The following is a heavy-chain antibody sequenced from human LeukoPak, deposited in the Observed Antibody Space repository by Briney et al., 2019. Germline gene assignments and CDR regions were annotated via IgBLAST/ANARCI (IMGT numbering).Heavy chain of an antibody. CDR2: IYYSGST. J-gene: IGHJ2*01. CDR1: GGSIISGGHF. D-gene: IGHD4-23*01. V-gene: IGHV4-31*03. CDR3: AGNYGGNTGWYFDL. Sequence: KPSETLSLTCTVSGGSIISGGHFWSWIRQPPGKGLEWIGYIYYSGSTYYNPSLKSRVTISVDTSKNQFSLRLNSVTAADTAVYYCAGNYGGNTGWYFDLWGRGTLVTVSS.